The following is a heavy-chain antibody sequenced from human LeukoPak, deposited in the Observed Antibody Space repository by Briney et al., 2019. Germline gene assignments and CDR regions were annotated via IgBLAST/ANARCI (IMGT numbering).Heavy chain of an antibody. CDR2: FDPEDGET. Sequence: ASVKVSCRVSGYTLTELSMHWVRQAPGKGLEWMGGFDPEDGETIYAQKFQGRVTITRDTSASTAYMELSSLRSEDTAVYYCARSPYDTATPLDYWGQGTLVTVSS. V-gene: IGHV1-24*01. CDR1: GYTLTELS. J-gene: IGHJ4*02. CDR3: ARSPYDTATPLDY. D-gene: IGHD5-18*01.